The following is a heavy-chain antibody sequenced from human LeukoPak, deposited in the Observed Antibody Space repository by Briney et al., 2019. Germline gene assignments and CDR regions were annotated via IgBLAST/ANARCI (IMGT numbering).Heavy chain of an antibody. D-gene: IGHD5/OR15-5a*01. CDR3: ARVSLNSVADFDY. CDR2: MSGRGNST. J-gene: IGHJ4*02. V-gene: IGHV3-23*01. CDR1: GFTFSSYA. Sequence: GGSLRLSCAASGFTFSSYAMSWVRQAPGKGLEWLTSMSGRGNSTYYADSVKGRFTISRDNSKDTLFLRMNSLRTEDTAVYYCARVSLNSVADFDYWGQGTLVTVSS.